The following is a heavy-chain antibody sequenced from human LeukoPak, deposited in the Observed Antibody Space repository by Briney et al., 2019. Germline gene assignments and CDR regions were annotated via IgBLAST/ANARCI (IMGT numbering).Heavy chain of an antibody. V-gene: IGHV1-24*01. CDR2: FDPEDGET. Sequence: GASVKVSCKVSGYTLTELSMHWVRQAPGKGLEWMGGFDPEDGETIYAQKFQGRVTMTEDTSTDTAYMELSSLRSEDTAVYYCATTGTWLWFGELMRGNWFDPWGQGTLVTVSS. D-gene: IGHD3-10*01. CDR1: GYTLTELS. CDR3: ATTGTWLWFGELMRGNWFDP. J-gene: IGHJ5*02.